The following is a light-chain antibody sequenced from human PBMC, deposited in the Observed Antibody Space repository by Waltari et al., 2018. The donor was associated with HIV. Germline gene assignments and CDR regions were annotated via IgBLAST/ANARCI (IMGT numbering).Light chain of an antibody. J-gene: IGLJ1*01. CDR2: EVS. CDR3: SSYTSSSTEV. CDR1: SSDVGGYTY. Sequence: SPLTQPASVSGSPGQSITISCTGTSSDVGGYTYFSWYQHHPGKAPKLMIYEVSNRPSGVSNRFSGSKSGNTASLTISGLQAEDEADYYCSSYTSSSTEVFGTGTKVTVL. V-gene: IGLV2-14*01.